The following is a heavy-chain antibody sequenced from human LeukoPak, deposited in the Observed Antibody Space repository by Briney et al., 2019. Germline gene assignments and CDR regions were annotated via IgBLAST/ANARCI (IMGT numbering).Heavy chain of an antibody. CDR2: ISGSGAST. D-gene: IGHD3-10*01. CDR1: GFTFTSYA. Sequence: QPGGSLRLSCAASGFTFTSYAMSWVRQAPGKGLEWVSAISGSGASTFYADSVKGRFTISRDNAKNSLYLQMNSLRAEDTAIYYCAKHGGSGILYWGQGTLVTVSS. V-gene: IGHV3-23*01. CDR3: AKHGGSGILY. J-gene: IGHJ4*02.